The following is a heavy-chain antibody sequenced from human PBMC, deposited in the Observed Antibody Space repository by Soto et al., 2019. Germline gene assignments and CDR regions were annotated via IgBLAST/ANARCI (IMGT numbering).Heavy chain of an antibody. D-gene: IGHD3-3*01. CDR1: GFTFSSYS. Sequence: EVQLVESGGGLVKPGGSLRLSCAASGFTFSSYSMNWVRQAPGKGLEWVSSISSSSSYIYYADSVKGRFTISRDNAKNSLYLQINSLRAEDTAVYYCARDQGYDFWSGYWSGWFDPWGQGTLVTVSS. CDR3: ARDQGYDFWSGYWSGWFDP. J-gene: IGHJ5*02. V-gene: IGHV3-21*01. CDR2: ISSSSSYI.